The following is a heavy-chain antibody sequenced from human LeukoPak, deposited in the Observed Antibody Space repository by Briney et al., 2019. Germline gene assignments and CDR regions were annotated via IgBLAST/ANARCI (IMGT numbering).Heavy chain of an antibody. CDR1: GFTFSSYS. CDR2: ISSSSSYI. CDR3: ARDSRTGADAFDI. D-gene: IGHD1-1*01. V-gene: IGHV3-21*01. J-gene: IGHJ3*02. Sequence: GGSLTLSCAASGFTFSSYSMNWVRQAPGKGLEWVSSISSSSSYIYYADSVKGRFTISRDNAKNSLYLQMNSLRAEDTAVYYCARDSRTGADAFDIWGQGTMVTVSS.